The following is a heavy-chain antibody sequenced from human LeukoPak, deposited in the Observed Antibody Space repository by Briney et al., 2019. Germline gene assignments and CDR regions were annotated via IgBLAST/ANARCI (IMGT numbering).Heavy chain of an antibody. D-gene: IGHD2-21*02. V-gene: IGHV3-7*01. CDR1: GFTSSSYW. J-gene: IGHJ4*02. CDR2: KKQEGSEK. CDR3: ARGDIVVVTAMYYFDY. Sequence: GGSLRLSCAASGFTSSSYWMSWVRQAPGKGRGWVANKKQEGSEKDYVDSVKGRFNISRDNAKSSLYLQMSNLRAEDTAVYYCARGDIVVVTAMYYFDYWGQGTLVTVSS.